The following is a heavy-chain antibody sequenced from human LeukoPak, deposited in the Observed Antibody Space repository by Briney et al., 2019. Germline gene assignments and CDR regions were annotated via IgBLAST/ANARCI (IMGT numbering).Heavy chain of an antibody. J-gene: IGHJ6*03. Sequence: GGSLRLSCAASGFSFGSYTMLWVRQPPGKGLEWVSSIDSSSTYIYYAESVKGRFTISRDNAKNTLYLQMNSLKTEDTAVYYCTTDGSVRGYSYGYTAYYYMDVWGKGTTVTVSS. D-gene: IGHD5-18*01. V-gene: IGHV3-21*03. CDR1: GFSFGSYT. CDR2: IDSSSTYI. CDR3: TTDGSVRGYSYGYTAYYYMDV.